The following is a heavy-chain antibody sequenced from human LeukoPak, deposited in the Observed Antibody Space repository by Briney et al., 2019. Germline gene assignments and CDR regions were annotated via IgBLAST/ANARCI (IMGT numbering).Heavy chain of an antibody. Sequence: GGSLRLSCATSGFVFSNYAMNWVRQAPGKGLEWVGRIKSKTDGGTPDYTTPVKGRFTISRDDSESTLYLQMNSLKTEDTAVYYCSTFRTAKNYESNGYYSSWGQGTLVTVSS. CDR2: IKSKTDGGTP. CDR3: STFRTAKNYESNGYYSS. J-gene: IGHJ4*02. D-gene: IGHD3-22*01. CDR1: GFVFSNYA. V-gene: IGHV3-15*01.